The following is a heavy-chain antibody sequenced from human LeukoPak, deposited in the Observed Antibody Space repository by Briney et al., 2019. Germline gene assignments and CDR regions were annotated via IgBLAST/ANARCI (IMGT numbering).Heavy chain of an antibody. V-gene: IGHV3-53*01. J-gene: IGHJ4*02. D-gene: IGHD6-13*01. Sequence: PGGSLRLSCAASAFTVSSNYMSWVRQAPGKGLEWVSVIYSGGSTYYADSVKGRFTISRDNSKNTLYLQMNSLRAEDTAVYYCARRYSSSWYFDYWGQGTLVTVSS. CDR3: ARRYSSSWYFDY. CDR1: AFTVSSNY. CDR2: IYSGGST.